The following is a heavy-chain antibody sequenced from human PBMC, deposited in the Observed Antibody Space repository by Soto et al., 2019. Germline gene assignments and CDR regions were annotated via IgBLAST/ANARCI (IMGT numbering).Heavy chain of an antibody. V-gene: IGHV4-61*01. CDR2: IYYSGST. CDR1: GGSVISGSYY. Sequence: SETLSLTCTVSGGSVISGSYYWIWIRQPPGKGLEWIGYIYYSGSTNYNPSLKSRVTISVDTSKNQFSLKLSSVTAADTAVYYCARGGGYYDFWSGYYVGGGYYYGMDVWGQGTTVTVSS. J-gene: IGHJ6*02. CDR3: ARGGGYYDFWSGYYVGGGYYYGMDV. D-gene: IGHD3-3*01.